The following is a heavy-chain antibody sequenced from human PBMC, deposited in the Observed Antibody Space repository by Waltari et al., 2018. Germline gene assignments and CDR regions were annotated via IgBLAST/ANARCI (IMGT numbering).Heavy chain of an antibody. CDR2: IYYTGST. CDR3: ARFTSDLDAYDI. J-gene: IGHJ3*02. CDR1: GAVVTTGRYS. V-gene: IGHV4-61*01. Sequence: QVQLKEPGPGLVKPSETLSLTCSIAGAVVTTGRYSWAWIRPPPGKGLEWIGYIYYTGSTSYKPSLRSRVTISLHPSKIQFSLSLTSVTATDTAVYYCARFTSDLDAYDIWGQGTMVTVSS.